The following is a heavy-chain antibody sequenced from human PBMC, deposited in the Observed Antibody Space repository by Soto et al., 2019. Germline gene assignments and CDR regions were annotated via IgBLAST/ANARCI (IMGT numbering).Heavy chain of an antibody. CDR3: ARDHKGGYYYYGMDV. J-gene: IGHJ6*02. V-gene: IGHV3-48*03. CDR1: GFTFSSYA. Sequence: GGSLRLSCAASGFTFSSYAMNWVRQAPGKGLEWVSYISSSGSTIYYADSVKGRFTISRDNAKNSLYLQMNSLRAEDTAVYYCARDHKGGYYYYGMDVWGQGTTVTVSS. CDR2: ISSSGSTI.